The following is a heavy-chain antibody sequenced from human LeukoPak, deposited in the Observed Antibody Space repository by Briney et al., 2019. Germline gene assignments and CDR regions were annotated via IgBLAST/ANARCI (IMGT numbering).Heavy chain of an antibody. Sequence: GGSLRLSCAASGFTFSGSTMHWVRQASGKGLEWVGRIRNKANSYATEYGASVKGRFTISRDDLKNTAYLQMNSLRVEDTAVYYCANGYRYCSSTRCDFDYWGQGTLVTVSS. D-gene: IGHD2-2*01. J-gene: IGHJ4*02. CDR2: IRNKANSYAT. CDR3: ANGYRYCSSTRCDFDY. V-gene: IGHV3-73*01. CDR1: GFTFSGST.